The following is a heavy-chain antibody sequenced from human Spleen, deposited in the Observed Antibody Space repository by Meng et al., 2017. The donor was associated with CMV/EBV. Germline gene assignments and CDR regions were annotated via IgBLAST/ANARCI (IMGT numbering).Heavy chain of an antibody. CDR3: ARSTVRFLESPFDY. D-gene: IGHD3-3*01. CDR2: IYPGDSDT. V-gene: IGHV5-51*01. CDR1: GYTFIDYW. Sequence: GESLKISCKGSGYTFIDYWIGWVRQMPGKGLEWMGIIYPGDSDTRYSTSFQGQVTISADKSISTAYLQWSSLKASDTAMYYCARSTVRFLESPFDYWGQGTLVTVSS. J-gene: IGHJ4*02.